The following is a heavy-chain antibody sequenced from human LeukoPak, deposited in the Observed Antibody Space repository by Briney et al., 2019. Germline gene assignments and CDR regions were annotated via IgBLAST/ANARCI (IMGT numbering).Heavy chain of an antibody. Sequence: GGSLRLSCAASGFTFSTYAMHWVRQGPGKGLEWVAVISYDGSNKFYADSVKGRFTISRDNSKNTLYLQMSSLSAEDTAVYYCARTTTPHYYGSGSYALGYWGQGTLVTDPS. J-gene: IGHJ4*02. CDR2: ISYDGSNK. CDR3: ARTTTPHYYGSGSYALGY. V-gene: IGHV3-30-3*01. D-gene: IGHD3-10*01. CDR1: GFTFSTYA.